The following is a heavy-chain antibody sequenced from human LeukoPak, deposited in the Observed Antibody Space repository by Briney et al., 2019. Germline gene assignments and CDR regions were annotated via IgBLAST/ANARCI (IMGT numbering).Heavy chain of an antibody. CDR2: IIPIFGTA. D-gene: IGHD3-22*01. J-gene: IGHJ4*02. CDR1: GGTFSSYA. Sequence: ASLKVSCKASGGTFSSYAISWVRQAPGQGLEWMGGIIPIFGTANYAQKFQGRVTITADESTSTAYMELSSLRSEDTAVYYCAISIRAYYYDSSGYYPGDYWGQGTLVTVSS. CDR3: AISIRAYYYDSSGYYPGDY. V-gene: IGHV1-69*13.